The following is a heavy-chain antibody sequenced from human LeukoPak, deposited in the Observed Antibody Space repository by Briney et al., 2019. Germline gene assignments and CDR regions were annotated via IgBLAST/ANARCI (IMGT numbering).Heavy chain of an antibody. CDR1: GFTFSSYA. V-gene: IGHV3-23*01. D-gene: IGHD2-2*02. CDR3: AKSPGRAAISAITYYYYYYMDV. CDR2: ISGSGGST. Sequence: GGSLRLSCAASGFTFSSYAMSWVRQAPGKGLEWVSAISGSGGSTYYADSVKGRFTISRDNSKNTLYLQMNSLRAEGTAVYYCAKSPGRAAISAITYYYYYYMDVWGKGTTVTVSS. J-gene: IGHJ6*03.